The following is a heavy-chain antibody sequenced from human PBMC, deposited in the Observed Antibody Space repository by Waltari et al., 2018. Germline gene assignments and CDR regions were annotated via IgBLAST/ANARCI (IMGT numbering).Heavy chain of an antibody. CDR2: LSYDGSNK. Sequence: QVQLVESGGGVVQPGRSLSLSCAASGFIFSSYAMQRVRQAPGKGLEWVAVLSYDGSNKYYADSLKGRFTISRDNSNNTLYLQMNTLTPEDTAVYFCARENRQWLAPEPYYFDYWGLGTLVTVTS. D-gene: IGHD6-19*01. V-gene: IGHV3-30*04. CDR3: ARENRQWLAPEPYYFDY. J-gene: IGHJ4*02. CDR1: GFIFSSYA.